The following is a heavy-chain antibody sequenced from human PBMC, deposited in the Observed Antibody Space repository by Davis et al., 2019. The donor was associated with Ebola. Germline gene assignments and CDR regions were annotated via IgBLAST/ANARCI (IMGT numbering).Heavy chain of an antibody. D-gene: IGHD1-20*01. V-gene: IGHV1-69*13. J-gene: IGHJ6*02. CDR3: AGEYNWNSGMDV. CDR1: GGTFSSYA. CDR2: IIPIFGPT. Sequence: SVKVSCKASGGTFSSYAISWVRQAPGEGLEWMGGIIPIFGPTNYALKFQGSLTITADESTTTAYMELSSLRSGDTAIYYWAGEYNWNSGMDVWGRGTTVIVSS.